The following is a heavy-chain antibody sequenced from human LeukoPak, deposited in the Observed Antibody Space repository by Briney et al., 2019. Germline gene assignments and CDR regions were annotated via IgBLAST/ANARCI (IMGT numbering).Heavy chain of an antibody. CDR2: SSGSSSTI. J-gene: IGHJ4*02. D-gene: IGHD4-17*01. V-gene: IGHV3-48*01. CDR3: AGYGDYPY. Sequence: PGGSLRLSCAASGFTFSIYDMHWVRQAPRKGLEWVSYSSGSSSTIYYADSVRGRFTISRDNAKNSLYLQMNTLRVEDTAVYYCAGYGDYPYWGQGTLVTVSS. CDR1: GFTFSIYD.